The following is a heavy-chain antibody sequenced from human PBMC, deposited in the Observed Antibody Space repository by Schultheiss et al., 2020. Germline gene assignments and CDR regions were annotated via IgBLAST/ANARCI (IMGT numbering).Heavy chain of an antibody. CDR3: ASNLKLSGSGGAPAWYFDL. D-gene: IGHD3-9*01. J-gene: IGHJ2*01. CDR2: ISGNGDSA. Sequence: GGSLRLSCAASGFTFSTYGMHWVRQAPGKGLEYVSAISGNGDSAYYADSVKGRFTISRDNSKNTLYLQMGSLRAEDMAVYYCASNLKLSGSGGAPAWYFDLWGRGTLVTVSS. V-gene: IGHV3-64*02. CDR1: GFTFSTYG.